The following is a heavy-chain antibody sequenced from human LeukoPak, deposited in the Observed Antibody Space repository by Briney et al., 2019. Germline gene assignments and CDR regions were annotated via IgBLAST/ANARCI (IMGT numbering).Heavy chain of an antibody. Sequence: SETLSLTCTVSGGSISSYYWSWIRQPAGKGLEWIGRIYTSGSTNYNPSLKSRVTMSVDTSKNQFSLKLSSVTAADTAVYYCARDGYCSSTSCSATDAFDIWGQGTMVTVSS. J-gene: IGHJ3*02. CDR2: IYTSGST. V-gene: IGHV4-4*07. D-gene: IGHD2-2*03. CDR3: ARDGYCSSTSCSATDAFDI. CDR1: GGSISSYY.